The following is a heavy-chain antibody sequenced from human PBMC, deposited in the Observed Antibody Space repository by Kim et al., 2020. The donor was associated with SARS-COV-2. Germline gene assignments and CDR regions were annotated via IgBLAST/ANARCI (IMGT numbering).Heavy chain of an antibody. J-gene: IGHJ4*02. V-gene: IGHV1-18*01. Sequence: ASVKVSCKASGYTFTSYGISWVRQAPGQGLEWMGWISAYNGNTNYAQKLQGRVTMTTDTSTSTAYMELRSLRSDDTAVYYCARGRVSSYYYDSSGYLRYWGQGTLVTVSS. CDR2: ISAYNGNT. CDR3: ARGRVSSYYYDSSGYLRY. D-gene: IGHD3-22*01. CDR1: GYTFTSYG.